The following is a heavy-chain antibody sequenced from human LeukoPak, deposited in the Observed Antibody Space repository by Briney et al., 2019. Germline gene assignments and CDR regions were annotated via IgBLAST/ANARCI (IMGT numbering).Heavy chain of an antibody. J-gene: IGHJ6*03. D-gene: IGHD3-10*01. V-gene: IGHV3-30*02. CDR1: GFTLSSYG. Sequence: GGSLRLSCAASGFTLSSYGMHWVRQAPGKGLEWVAFIRYDGSNKYYADSVKGRFTISRDNSKNTLYLQMNSLRAEDTAVYYCAKGPGGYYYMDVWGKGTTVTVSS. CDR3: AKGPGGYYYMDV. CDR2: IRYDGSNK.